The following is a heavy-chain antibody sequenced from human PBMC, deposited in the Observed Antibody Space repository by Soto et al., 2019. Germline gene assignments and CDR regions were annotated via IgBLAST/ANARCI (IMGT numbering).Heavy chain of an antibody. CDR3: ARSYYYDSSGYYDY. J-gene: IGHJ4*02. Sequence: GSLRLSCAASGFTFSSYGMHWVRQAPGKGLEWVAVIWYDGSNKYYADSVKGRFTISRDNSKNTLYLQMNSLRAEDTAVYYCARSYYYDSSGYYDYWGQGTLDTVSS. CDR2: IWYDGSNK. CDR1: GFTFSSYG. V-gene: IGHV3-33*01. D-gene: IGHD3-22*01.